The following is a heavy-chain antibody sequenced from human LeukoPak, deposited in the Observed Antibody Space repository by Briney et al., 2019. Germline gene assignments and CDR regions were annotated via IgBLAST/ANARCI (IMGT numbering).Heavy chain of an antibody. J-gene: IGHJ4*02. CDR1: GFTFSSYS. CDR2: ISSSSSYI. V-gene: IGHV3-21*04. D-gene: IGHD3-22*01. CDR3: ARDGYYYDSSGYDFDY. Sequence: GGSLRLSCAASGFTFSSYSMNWVRQAPGKELEWVSSISSSSSYIYYAHSVKGRFTISRDNAKNSLYLQMNSLRAEDTAVYYCARDGYYYDSSGYDFDYWGQGTLVTVSS.